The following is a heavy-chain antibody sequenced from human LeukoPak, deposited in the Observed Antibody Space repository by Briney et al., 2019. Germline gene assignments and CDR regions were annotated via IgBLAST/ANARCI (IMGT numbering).Heavy chain of an antibody. CDR2: IYYSGST. J-gene: IGHJ4*02. D-gene: IGHD5-18*01. Sequence: PSETLSLTCTVSGGSISSSSYYWGWIRQPPGKGLEWIGSIYYSGSTYYNPSLKSRVTISVDTSKNQFSLKLSSVTAADTAVYYCARLKGDTAMVTAFDCWGQGTLVTVSS. V-gene: IGHV4-39*01. CDR1: GGSISSSSYY. CDR3: ARLKGDTAMVTAFDC.